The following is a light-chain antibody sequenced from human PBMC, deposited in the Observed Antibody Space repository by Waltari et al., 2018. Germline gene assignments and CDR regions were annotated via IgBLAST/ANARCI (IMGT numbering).Light chain of an antibody. Sequence: EIVMTQSPATLSVSPGERATLSCRASQSVSSSLAWYQQKPGQAPRLLIYGASTRATGFPARFSGSGSGTEFTLTISSVQSEDFAVYYCQQYNNRPPLTFGGGTKVEIK. J-gene: IGKJ4*01. CDR2: GAS. CDR1: QSVSSS. V-gene: IGKV3-15*01. CDR3: QQYNNRPPLT.